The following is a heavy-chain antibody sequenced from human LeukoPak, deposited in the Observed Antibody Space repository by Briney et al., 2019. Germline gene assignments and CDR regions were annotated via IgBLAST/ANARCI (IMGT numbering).Heavy chain of an antibody. V-gene: IGHV1-2*02. CDR2: INPNSGGT. D-gene: IGHD6-13*01. Sequence: ASVKVSFKASVYTFTGYYMHWVRQAPGQGLEWMGWINPNSGGTNYAQKFQGRVTMTSDTSITTAYMELSRLRSDDTAVYYCASSSGIALFGYWGQGTLVTVSS. CDR3: ASSSGIALFGY. CDR1: VYTFTGYY. J-gene: IGHJ4*02.